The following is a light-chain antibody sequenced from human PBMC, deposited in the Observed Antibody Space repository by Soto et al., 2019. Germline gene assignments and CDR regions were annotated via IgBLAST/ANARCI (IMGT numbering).Light chain of an antibody. CDR3: QQYDVLPIT. Sequence: IVLTQSQDTLSLSPGERATLSCRASQSVRTERLAWYQQKPGQAPRLVIFDASFRATGFPQRFSGSGSGTDFTLTITRLEPEDFAVYYCQQYDVLPITFGLGTRLEIK. J-gene: IGKJ5*01. V-gene: IGKV3-20*01. CDR2: DAS. CDR1: QSVRTER.